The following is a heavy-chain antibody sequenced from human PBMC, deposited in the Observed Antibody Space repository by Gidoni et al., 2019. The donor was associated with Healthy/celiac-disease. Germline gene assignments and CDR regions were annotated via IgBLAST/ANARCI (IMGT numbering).Heavy chain of an antibody. CDR1: GFTFSSYA. CDR3: ATIAAAGYYFDY. CDR2: ISGSGGST. J-gene: IGHJ4*02. D-gene: IGHD6-13*01. Sequence: EVQLLESGGGLVQPGGSLRLSCAASGFTFSSYAMSWVRQAPGKGLEWVAAISGSGGSTYYADSVKGRFTISRDNSKNTLYLQMNSLRAEDTAVYYCATIAAAGYYFDYWGQGTLVTVSS. V-gene: IGHV3-23*01.